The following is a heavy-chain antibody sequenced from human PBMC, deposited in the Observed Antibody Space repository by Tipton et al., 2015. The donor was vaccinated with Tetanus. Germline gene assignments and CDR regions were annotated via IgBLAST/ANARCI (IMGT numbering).Heavy chain of an antibody. CDR3: ARGRREQDY. D-gene: IGHD5-24*01. J-gene: IGHJ4*02. CDR1: GGSFSGYY. CDR2: INHSGST. Sequence: TLSLTCAVYGGSFSGYYWSWIRQPPGKGLEWIGEINHSGSTNYNPSLKSRVTISVDTSKNQFSLKLSSVTAADTAAYYCARGRREQDYWGQGTLVTVSS. V-gene: IGHV4-34*01.